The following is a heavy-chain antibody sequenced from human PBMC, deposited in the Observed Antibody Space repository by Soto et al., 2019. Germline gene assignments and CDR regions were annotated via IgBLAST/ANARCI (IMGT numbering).Heavy chain of an antibody. D-gene: IGHD3-10*01. CDR2: IYYSGST. Sequence: SETLSLTCTVSGGSISSSSYDWGWIRQPPGKGLEWIGSIYYSGSTYYNPSLKSRGTISVDTSKNQFSLKLSSVTAADTAVYYCARRGSGSYSDYWGQGTLVTVSS. CDR3: ARRGSGSYSDY. CDR1: GGSISSSSYD. J-gene: IGHJ4*02. V-gene: IGHV4-39*01.